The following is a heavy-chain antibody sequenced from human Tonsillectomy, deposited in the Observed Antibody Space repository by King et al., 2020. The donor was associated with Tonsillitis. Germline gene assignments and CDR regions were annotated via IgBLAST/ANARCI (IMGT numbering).Heavy chain of an antibody. CDR1: GFTFDDYA. CDR3: AKDIGTGIAAAGSDY. J-gene: IGHJ4*02. CDR2: ISWNSGSI. Sequence: VQLVESGGGLVQPGRSLRLSCAASGFTFDDYAMHWVRQAPGKGLEWVSGISWNSGSIGYADSVKGRFTISRDNAKNSLYLQMNSLRAEDTALYYCAKDIGTGIAAAGSDYWGQGTLVIVSS. V-gene: IGHV3-9*01. D-gene: IGHD6-13*01.